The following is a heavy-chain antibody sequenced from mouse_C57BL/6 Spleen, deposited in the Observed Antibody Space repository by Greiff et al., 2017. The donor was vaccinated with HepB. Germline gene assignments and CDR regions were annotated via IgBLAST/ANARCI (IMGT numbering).Heavy chain of an antibody. CDR3: ARSYGSEGFAY. D-gene: IGHD1-1*01. Sequence: QVQLQQSGPGLVQPSQSLSITCTVSGFSFTSYGVHWVRQSPGKGLEWLGVIWSGGSTDYNAAFISRLSISKDNSKSQVVFKMNSLQADDTAIYYCARSYGSEGFAYWGQGTLVTVSA. V-gene: IGHV2-2*01. CDR2: IWSGGST. J-gene: IGHJ3*01. CDR1: GFSFTSYG.